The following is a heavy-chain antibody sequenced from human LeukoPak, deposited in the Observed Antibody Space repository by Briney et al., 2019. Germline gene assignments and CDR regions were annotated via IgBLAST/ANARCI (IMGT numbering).Heavy chain of an antibody. D-gene: IGHD3-22*01. Sequence: SETLSLTCTVSGGSISRYYWSWIRQPPGKGLEWMGCIYYSGSANYNPSLKSRVTISVDTSNNQFSLKLSSVTAADTAVYYCARQYYYDSSGYFDYWGQGTLVTVSS. CDR1: GGSISRYY. CDR3: ARQYYYDSSGYFDY. V-gene: IGHV4-59*08. CDR2: IYYSGSA. J-gene: IGHJ4*02.